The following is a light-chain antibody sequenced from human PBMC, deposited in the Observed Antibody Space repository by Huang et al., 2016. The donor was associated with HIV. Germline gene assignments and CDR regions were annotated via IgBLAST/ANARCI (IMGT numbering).Light chain of an antibody. Sequence: ENVMNQAPTTLSVSSGERATLSCRASQSVSTNLAWYQQKPGQDARLLIYYAATRATGSPARFSGSGSRTECILTISSRLAEDFSVYYCQQYHTWPPLTFGGGTKVEIK. CDR2: YAA. V-gene: IGKV3-15*01. CDR3: QQYHTWPPLT. J-gene: IGKJ4*01. CDR1: QSVSTN.